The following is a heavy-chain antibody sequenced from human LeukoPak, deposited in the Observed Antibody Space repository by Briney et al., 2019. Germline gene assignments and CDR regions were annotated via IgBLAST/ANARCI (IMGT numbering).Heavy chain of an antibody. CDR1: GCTFTRDA. V-gene: IGHV1-2*02. CDR3: ARTYSFYYYYMDV. CDR2: INPNSGGT. D-gene: IGHD5-18*01. Sequence: ASVKVSCKASGCTFTRDAMNWVRQAPGQGLEWMGWINPNSGGTNYAQKFQGRVTMTRDTSISTAYMELSRLRSDDTAVYYCARTYSFYYYYMDVWGKGTTVTISS. J-gene: IGHJ6*03.